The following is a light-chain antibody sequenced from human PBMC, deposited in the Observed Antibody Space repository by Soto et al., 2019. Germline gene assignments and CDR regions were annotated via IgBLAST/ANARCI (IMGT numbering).Light chain of an antibody. J-gene: IGKJ1*01. CDR2: DAS. V-gene: IGKV3-11*01. Sequence: EIVLTQSPGTLSLSPGERATLSCRASQGVSRYLAWYQQKPGQSPRLLIYDASNRATGIPARFSGSGSGTDFTLTISSLEPEDFAVYYCQQYNNWPPVTFGQGTKVDIK. CDR1: QGVSRY. CDR3: QQYNNWPPVT.